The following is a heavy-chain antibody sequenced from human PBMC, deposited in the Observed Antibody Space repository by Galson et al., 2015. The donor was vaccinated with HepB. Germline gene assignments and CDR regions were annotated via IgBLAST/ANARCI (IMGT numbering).Heavy chain of an antibody. CDR2: FDPEDGET. CDR1: GYTLTELS. J-gene: IGHJ4*02. V-gene: IGHV1-24*01. D-gene: IGHD6-6*01. Sequence: SVKVSCKVSGYTLTELSMHWVRQAPGKGLEWMGGFDPEDGETIYAQKFQGRVTMTEDTSTDTAYMELSSLRSEDTAVYYCATGYSSSSAFDYWGQGTLVTVSS. CDR3: ATGYSSSSAFDY.